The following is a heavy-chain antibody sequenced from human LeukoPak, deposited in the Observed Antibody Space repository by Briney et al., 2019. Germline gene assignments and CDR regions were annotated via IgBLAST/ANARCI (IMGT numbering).Heavy chain of an antibody. J-gene: IGHJ6*02. Sequence: PGGSLRLSCVASGFIVSTNYMSWVRQAPGKGLEWVSVLYSGGSTYYADSVKGRFTISRDKSKNTVYLQMNSLRAEDTAVYYCATLSDGDYKYYYYGMDVWGQGTTVTVSS. CDR1: GFIVSTNY. V-gene: IGHV3-66*01. CDR2: LYSGGST. CDR3: ATLSDGDYKYYYYGMDV. D-gene: IGHD4-17*01.